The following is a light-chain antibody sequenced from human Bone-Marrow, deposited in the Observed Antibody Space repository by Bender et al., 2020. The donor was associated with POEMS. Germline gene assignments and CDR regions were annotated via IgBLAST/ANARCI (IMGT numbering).Light chain of an antibody. J-gene: IGLJ2*01. CDR1: SNDIGTYSL. V-gene: IGLV2-23*01. CDR3: CSYAGSRTLV. Sequence: QSVLTQPASVSGSPGRSITISCTGTSNDIGTYSLVSWYQQRPGKAPRLMIYEGNKRPSGVSNRFSGYKSGYTASLTISGLQAEDEADYYCCSYAGSRTLVFGGGTKLTVL. CDR2: EGN.